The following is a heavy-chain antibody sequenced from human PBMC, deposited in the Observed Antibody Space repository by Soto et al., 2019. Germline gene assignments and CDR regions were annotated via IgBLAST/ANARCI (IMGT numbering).Heavy chain of an antibody. V-gene: IGHV3-23*01. CDR3: AKGHPGGSCYSGLDC. J-gene: IGHJ4*02. CDR1: GFTCSSCA. CDR2: ISGSGDTT. Sequence: TGGSLRLSCAASGFTCSSCAMTWVRQAPGKGLEWVLCISGSGDTTYYAESVKGRFTISRDTSKNTVYLQMSSLRADDTAVYYCAKGHPGGSCYSGLDCWGQGTLVTVSS. D-gene: IGHD2-15*01.